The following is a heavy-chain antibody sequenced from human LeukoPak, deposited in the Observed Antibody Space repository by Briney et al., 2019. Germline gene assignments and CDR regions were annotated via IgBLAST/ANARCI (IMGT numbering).Heavy chain of an antibody. Sequence: GGSLRLSCAASGFTFTSYAMTWVRQAPGKGLEWVSGISGSGGSSYYADSVKGRFTISRDNSKNTLYLQMNSPRAEDTAVYYCAKESDSSSWYEGYFDYWGQGTLVTVSS. CDR2: ISGSGGSS. D-gene: IGHD6-13*01. V-gene: IGHV3-23*01. CDR1: GFTFTSYA. CDR3: AKESDSSSWYEGYFDY. J-gene: IGHJ4*02.